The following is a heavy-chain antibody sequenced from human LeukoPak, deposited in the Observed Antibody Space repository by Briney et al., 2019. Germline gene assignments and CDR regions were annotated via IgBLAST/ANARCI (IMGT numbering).Heavy chain of an antibody. Sequence: GGTLRLSCAASGFTFSSYGMSWVRQAPGKGLEWVANIKQDGSEKYYVDSVKGRFTISRDNAKNSLYLQMNSLRAEDTAVYYCARVSYDILTGYFLSAFDIWGQGTMVTVSS. CDR3: ARVSYDILTGYFLSAFDI. CDR1: GFTFSSYG. V-gene: IGHV3-7*01. D-gene: IGHD3-9*01. CDR2: IKQDGSEK. J-gene: IGHJ3*02.